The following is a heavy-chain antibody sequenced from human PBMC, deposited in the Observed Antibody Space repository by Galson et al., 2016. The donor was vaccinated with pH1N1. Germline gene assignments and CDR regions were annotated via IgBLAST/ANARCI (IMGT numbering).Heavy chain of an antibody. J-gene: IGHJ6*03. Sequence: SVKVSCKVSGYLLTELSIFWVRQAPGKGLEWMGGFTAEDGETVYAQKLQGRVTMTEDTSTDAAYMELSSQRYEDTAVYYCATNSIDYYYYYRDVWGKGTTVTVSS. CDR1: GYLLTELS. CDR3: ATNSIDYYYYYRDV. V-gene: IGHV1-24*01. CDR2: FTAEDGET. D-gene: IGHD4-23*01.